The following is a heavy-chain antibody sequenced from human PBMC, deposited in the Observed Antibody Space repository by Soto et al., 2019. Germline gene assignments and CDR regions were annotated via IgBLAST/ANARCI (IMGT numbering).Heavy chain of an antibody. CDR3: ERGTTTSAFSAMDV. Sequence: QVQLVESGGGVVQPGRSLRLSCAASGFTFSNNAMDWVRQAPGKGLERVAVISYDGSNKYIAESVKGRFTISRDNSKNTLFLQMNSLSAEDTAVYYCERGTTTSAFSAMDVWGQGTTVTVSS. CDR2: ISYDGSNK. V-gene: IGHV3-30-3*01. J-gene: IGHJ6*02. CDR1: GFTFSNNA. D-gene: IGHD1-1*01.